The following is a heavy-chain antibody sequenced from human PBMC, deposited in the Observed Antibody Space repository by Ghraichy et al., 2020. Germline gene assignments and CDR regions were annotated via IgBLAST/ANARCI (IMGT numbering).Heavy chain of an antibody. V-gene: IGHV4-59*01. D-gene: IGHD5-24*01. CDR1: GGSISSYY. CDR2: IYYSGST. CDR3: ASRSRDGYNFDY. J-gene: IGHJ4*02. Sequence: SETLSLTCTVSGGSISSYYWSWIRQPPGKGLEWIGYIYYSGSTNYNPSLKSRVTISVDTSKNQFSLKLSSVTAADTAVYYCASRSRDGYNFDYWGQGTLVTVSS.